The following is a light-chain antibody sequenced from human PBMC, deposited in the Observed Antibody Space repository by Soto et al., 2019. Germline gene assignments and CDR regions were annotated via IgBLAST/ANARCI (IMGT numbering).Light chain of an antibody. J-gene: IGKJ2*01. CDR2: VAS. V-gene: IGKV1-39*01. Sequence: DIQMTQSLSSLSASVGDTVTITCRASQSISNSLSWYQQKPGKAPKFLIYVASTLQRGVPSRFSGSGSGTDFTLTISRLQPEDVATYYCQQTFSPPYPFGQGTKLEIK. CDR1: QSISNS. CDR3: QQTFSPPYP.